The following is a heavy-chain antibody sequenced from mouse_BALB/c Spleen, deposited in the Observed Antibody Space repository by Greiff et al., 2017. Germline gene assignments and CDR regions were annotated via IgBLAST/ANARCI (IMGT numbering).Heavy chain of an antibody. CDR3: ARPGSGYHEGLRFAY. CDR1: GYTFTDYA. V-gene: IGHV1S137*01. J-gene: IGHJ3*01. D-gene: IGHD2-2*01. Sequence: QVQLQQSGAELVRPGVSVKISCKGSGYTFTDYAMHWVKQSHAKSLEWIGVISTYYGDASYNQKFKGKATMTVDKSSSTAYMELARLTSEDSAIYYCARPGSGYHEGLRFAYWGQGTLVTVSA. CDR2: ISTYYGDA.